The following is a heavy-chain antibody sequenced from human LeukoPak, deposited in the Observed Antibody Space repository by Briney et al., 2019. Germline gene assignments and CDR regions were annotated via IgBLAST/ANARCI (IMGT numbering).Heavy chain of an antibody. CDR2: INNDDTK. CDR1: GFTFSNYR. Sequence: PGGSLRLSCAASGFTFSNYRLHWVRQAPGKGLVWVSCINNDDTKVYADSVRGRFTISRDNAKNTMFLQMNGLRAEDTAVYYRARDTDGLGYWGQGTLVTVSS. J-gene: IGHJ4*02. CDR3: ARDTDGLGY. D-gene: IGHD6-6*01. V-gene: IGHV3-74*01.